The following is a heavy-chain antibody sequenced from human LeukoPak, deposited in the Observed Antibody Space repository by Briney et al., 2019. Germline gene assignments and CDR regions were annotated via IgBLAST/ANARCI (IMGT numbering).Heavy chain of an antibody. CDR3: AKDTRYSYGYGMDV. J-gene: IGHJ6*02. CDR1: GFTFDDYS. V-gene: IGHV3-9*01. D-gene: IGHD5-18*01. Sequence: GRSLRLSCAASGFTFDDYSMHWVRQAPGKGQEWVSGITWNSGSTRYADSVKRRFTISRDNAKNSLYLQMNSLRAEDTALYYCAKDTRYSYGYGMDVWGQGTTVTVSS. CDR2: ITWNSGST.